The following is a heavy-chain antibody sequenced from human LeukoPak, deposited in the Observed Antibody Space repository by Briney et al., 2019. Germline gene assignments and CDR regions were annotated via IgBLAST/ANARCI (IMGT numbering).Heavy chain of an antibody. CDR2: IYHSGST. D-gene: IGHD3-3*01. CDR3: VREDYDDSGAWYFDL. V-gene: IGHV4-4*02. Sequence: SGTLSLTCAVSGGSISRSNWWSWVRQPPGKGLEWIGEIYHSGSTNYNPSLKSRVTISVDKSKNQFSLELSSVTAADTAVYYCVREDYDDSGAWYFDLWGRGTLVTVSS. J-gene: IGHJ2*01. CDR1: GGSISRSNW.